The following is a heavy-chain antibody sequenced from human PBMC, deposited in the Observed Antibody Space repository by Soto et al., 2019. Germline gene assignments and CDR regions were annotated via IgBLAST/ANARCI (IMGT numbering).Heavy chain of an antibody. V-gene: IGHV3-21*01. CDR2: ISSSSSYI. D-gene: IGHD1-1*01. J-gene: IGHJ6*03. Sequence: PGGSLRLSCAASGFTFSSYSMNWVRQAPGKGLEWVSSISSSSSYIYYADSVKGRFTISRDNAKNSLYLQMNSLRAEDTAVYYCARVLALQLEDYYYYYMDVWGKGTTVTVSS. CDR3: ARVLALQLEDYYYYYMDV. CDR1: GFTFSSYS.